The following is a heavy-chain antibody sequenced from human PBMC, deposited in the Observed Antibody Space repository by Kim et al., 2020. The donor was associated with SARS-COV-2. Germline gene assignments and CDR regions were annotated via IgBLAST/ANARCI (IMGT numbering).Heavy chain of an antibody. D-gene: IGHD6-19*01. CDR1: GFTFSSYS. V-gene: IGHV3-21*01. Sequence: GGSLRLSCAASGFTFSSYSMNWVRQAPGKGLEWVSSISSSSSYIYYADSVKGRFTISRDNAKNSLYLQMNSLRAEDTAVYYCARDKGKWLGLFDYWGQGTLVTVSS. CDR2: ISSSSSYI. J-gene: IGHJ4*02. CDR3: ARDKGKWLGLFDY.